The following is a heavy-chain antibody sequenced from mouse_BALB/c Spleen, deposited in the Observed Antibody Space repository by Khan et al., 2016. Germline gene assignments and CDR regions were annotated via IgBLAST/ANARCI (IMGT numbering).Heavy chain of an antibody. V-gene: IGHV1-9*01. J-gene: IGHJ3*01. Sequence: QVQLKESGAELMKPGVSVKISCKTSGYTFSTYWIEWVKERPGHGLEWIGEILPGSGSTNYNEKFTGKATFTAEASSNTAHMQLSSLTSEDSAVYYCARGACWGQGTLVTVSA. CDR2: ILPGSGST. CDR3: ARGAC. CDR1: GYTFSTYW.